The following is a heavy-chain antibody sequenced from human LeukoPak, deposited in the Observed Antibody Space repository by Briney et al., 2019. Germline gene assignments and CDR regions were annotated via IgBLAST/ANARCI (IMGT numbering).Heavy chain of an antibody. J-gene: IGHJ4*02. Sequence: GGSLRLSCAASGFTFSSYWMSWVRQAPGKGLEWVANIKQDGSEKYYVDSVKGRFTISRDNAKNSLYLQMNSLRAEDTAVYYCVRGRGSYYDRYYFDYWGQGTLVTVSS. CDR1: GFTFSSYW. CDR3: VRGRGSYYDRYYFDY. D-gene: IGHD1-26*01. V-gene: IGHV3-7*01. CDR2: IKQDGSEK.